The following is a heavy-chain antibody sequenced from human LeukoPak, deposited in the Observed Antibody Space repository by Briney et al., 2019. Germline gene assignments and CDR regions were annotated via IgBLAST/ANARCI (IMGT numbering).Heavy chain of an antibody. CDR2: INHSGST. V-gene: IGHV4-34*01. CDR3: ARGRMYYDFWSGYYTTRQSYYYYMDV. D-gene: IGHD3-3*01. Sequence: SETLSLTCAVYGGSFSGYYWSWIHQPPGKGLEWIGEINHSGSTNYNPSLKSRVTISVDTSKNQFSLKLSSVTAADTAVYYCARGRMYYDFWSGYYTTRQSYYYYMDVWGKGTTVTVSS. CDR1: GGSFSGYY. J-gene: IGHJ6*03.